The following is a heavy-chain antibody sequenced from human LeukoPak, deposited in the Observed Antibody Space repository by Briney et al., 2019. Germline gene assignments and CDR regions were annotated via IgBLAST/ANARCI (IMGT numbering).Heavy chain of an antibody. CDR3: ARAGGGPAAIIPNWFDP. CDR1: GYTFTSYY. D-gene: IGHD2-2*02. J-gene: IGHJ5*02. CDR2: INPSGGST. Sequence: SVKVSCKASGYTFTSYYMHWVRQAPGQGLEWMGIINPSGGSTSYAQKFQGRVTMTRDTSTSTVYMELSSLRSEDTAVYYCARAGGGPAAIIPNWFDPWGQGTLVTVSS. V-gene: IGHV1-46*01.